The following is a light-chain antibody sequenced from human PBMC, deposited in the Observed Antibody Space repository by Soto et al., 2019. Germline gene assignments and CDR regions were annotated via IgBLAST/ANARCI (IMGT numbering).Light chain of an antibody. J-gene: IGKJ1*01. CDR1: HSVSSNY. CDR3: QQYGSSPT. V-gene: IGKV3-20*01. CDR2: DVS. Sequence: EIVWTQSPGTLSLSPGERATLSCRSSHSVSSNYLAWYQQKPGQAPRLLIYDVSSRATGIPDRFSGSGSGTDFTLTISRREPVDSAVYYCQQYGSSPTFGQGTKVQIK.